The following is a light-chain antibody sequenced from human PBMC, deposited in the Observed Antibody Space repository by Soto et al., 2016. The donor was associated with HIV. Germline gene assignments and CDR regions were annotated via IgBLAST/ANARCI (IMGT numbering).Light chain of an antibody. Sequence: DIQMTQSPSTLSASVGDRVTITCRASQSISSWLAWYQQKPGKAPKLLFYKASSLESGVPSRFSGSGSGTGFTLTISSLQPDDFATYYCQQYNSYPWTFGQGTKVEIK. J-gene: IGKJ1*01. CDR2: KAS. CDR1: QSISSW. V-gene: IGKV1-5*03. CDR3: QQYNSYPWT.